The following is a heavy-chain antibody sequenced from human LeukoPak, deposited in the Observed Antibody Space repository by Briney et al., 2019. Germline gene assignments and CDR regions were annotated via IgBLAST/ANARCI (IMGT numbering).Heavy chain of an antibody. CDR1: GGSISTFY. V-gene: IGHV4-59*01. J-gene: IGHJ4*02. Sequence: SETLSLTCTVSGGSISTFYWNWIRQPSGKGLEWIGYVHYSGTTKYNPSLKSRVTISVVSSTNQFSLKMSSVTAADTAVYYCAREGYYDTSGYREYWGQGTLVTVSS. CDR3: AREGYYDTSGYREY. D-gene: IGHD3-22*01. CDR2: VHYSGTT.